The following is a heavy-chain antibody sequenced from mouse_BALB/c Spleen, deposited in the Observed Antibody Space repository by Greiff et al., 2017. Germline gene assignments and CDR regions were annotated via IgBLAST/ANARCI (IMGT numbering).Heavy chain of an antibody. J-gene: IGHJ4*01. CDR1: GFTFNTYA. V-gene: IGHV10-1*02. CDR2: IRSKSNNYAT. Sequence: EVQVVESGGGLVQPKGSLKLSCAASGFTFNTYAMNWVRQAPGKGLEWVARIRSKSNNYATYYADSVKDRFTISRDDSQSMLYLQMNNLKTEDTAMYYCVRGYGNYERGAMDYWGQGTSVTVSS. CDR3: VRGYGNYERGAMDY. D-gene: IGHD2-10*02.